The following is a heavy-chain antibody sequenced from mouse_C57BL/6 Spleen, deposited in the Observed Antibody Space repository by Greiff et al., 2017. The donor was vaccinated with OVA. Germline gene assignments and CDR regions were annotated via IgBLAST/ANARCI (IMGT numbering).Heavy chain of an antibody. J-gene: IGHJ1*03. CDR2: IWSGGST. CDR1: GFSLTSYG. CDR3: ARNGGDYDGYWYFDV. Sequence: VQLQQSGPGLVQPSQSLSITCTVSGFSLTSYGVHWVRQSPGKGLEWLGVIWSGGSTDYNAAFISRLSISKDNSKSQVFFKMNSLQAEDTAIYYCARNGGDYDGYWYFDVWGTGTTVTVSS. V-gene: IGHV2-2*01. D-gene: IGHD2-4*01.